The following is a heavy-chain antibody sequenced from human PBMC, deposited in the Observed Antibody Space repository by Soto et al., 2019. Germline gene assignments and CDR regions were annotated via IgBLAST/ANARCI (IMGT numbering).Heavy chain of an antibody. CDR1: CGSISSGGCE. CDR2: IYYSGST. D-gene: IGHD6-6*01. J-gene: IGHJ4*02. CDR3: VRSSIEPRIFMYPFDY. Sequence: SQTLSLTCTFSCGSISSGGCESSWVSQQPLKVLEWIGYIYYSGSTYYNPSLKSRVTISVDTSKNQFSLKLSSVTAADTAVYFCVRSSIEPRIFMYPFDYWGLGTLVTVSS. V-gene: IGHV4-31*03.